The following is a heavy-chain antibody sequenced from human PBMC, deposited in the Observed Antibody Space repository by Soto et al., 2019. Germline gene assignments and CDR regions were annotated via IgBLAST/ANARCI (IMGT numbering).Heavy chain of an antibody. CDR3: ARDQQQLVMANWFDP. CDR1: GGTFSSYA. J-gene: IGHJ5*02. CDR2: IIPIFGTA. D-gene: IGHD6-13*01. V-gene: IGHV1-69*13. Sequence: GASVKVSCKASGGTFSSYAISWVRQAPGQGLEWMGGIIPIFGTANYAQKFQGRVTITADESTSTAYMELSSLRSEGTAVYYCARDQQQLVMANWFDPWGQGTLVTVS.